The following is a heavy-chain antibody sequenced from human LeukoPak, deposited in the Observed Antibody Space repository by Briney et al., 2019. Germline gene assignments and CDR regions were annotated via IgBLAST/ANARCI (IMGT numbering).Heavy chain of an antibody. J-gene: IGHJ4*02. CDR2: ISWNSGSI. D-gene: IGHD1-1*01. CDR1: GFTFDDYA. CDR3: AKDNWNDGGFDY. Sequence: GGSLRLSCAASGFTFDDYAMHWVRQAPGKGLEWASGISWNSGSIGYADSVKGRFTISRDNAKNSLYLQMNSLRAEDTALYYCAKDNWNDGGFDYWGQGTLVTVSS. V-gene: IGHV3-9*01.